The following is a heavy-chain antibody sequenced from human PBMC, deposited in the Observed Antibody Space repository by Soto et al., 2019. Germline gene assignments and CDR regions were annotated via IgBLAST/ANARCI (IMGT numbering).Heavy chain of an antibody. CDR3: ASTFGSGSYLGCFDY. D-gene: IGHD3-10*01. CDR1: GGSISSSNW. Sequence: PSETLSLTCAVSGGSISSSNWWSWVRQPPGKGLEWIGEIYHSGSTNYNPSLKSRVTISVDKSKNQFSLKLSSVTAADTAVYYCASTFGSGSYLGCFDYWGQGALVTVSS. J-gene: IGHJ4*02. V-gene: IGHV4-4*02. CDR2: IYHSGST.